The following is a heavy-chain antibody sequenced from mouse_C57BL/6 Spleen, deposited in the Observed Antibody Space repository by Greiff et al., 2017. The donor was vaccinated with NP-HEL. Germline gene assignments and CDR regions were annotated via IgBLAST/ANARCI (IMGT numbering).Heavy chain of an antibody. CDR2: ISSGSSTI. J-gene: IGHJ3*01. CDR1: GFTFSDYG. Sequence: EVQVVESGGGLVKPGGSLKLSCAASGFTFSDYGMHWVRQAPEKGLEWVAYISSGSSTIYYADTVKGRFTISRDNAKNTLFLQMTSLRSEDTAMYYCARGYYGSPWFAYWGQGTLVTVSA. D-gene: IGHD1-1*01. CDR3: ARGYYGSPWFAY. V-gene: IGHV5-17*01.